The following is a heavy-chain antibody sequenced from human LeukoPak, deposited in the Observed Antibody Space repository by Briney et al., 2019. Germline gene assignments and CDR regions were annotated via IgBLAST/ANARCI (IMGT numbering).Heavy chain of an antibody. J-gene: IGHJ6*02. D-gene: IGHD6-19*01. CDR2: IIPIFGTA. CDR1: GGTFSSYA. Sequence: SVTVSCTASGGTFSSYAISWVRQAPGQGLEWMGGIIPIFGTANYAQKFQGRVTITADESTSTAYMELSSLRSEDTAVYYCARGQWLVSGDYYYYGMDVWGQGTTVTVSS. CDR3: ARGQWLVSGDYYYYGMDV. V-gene: IGHV1-69*13.